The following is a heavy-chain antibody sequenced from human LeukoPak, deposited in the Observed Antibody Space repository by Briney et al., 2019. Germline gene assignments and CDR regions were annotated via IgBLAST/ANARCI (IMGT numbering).Heavy chain of an antibody. V-gene: IGHV4-59*01. CDR2: IYYSGST. J-gene: IGHJ4*02. Sequence: SETLSLTCTVSGGSISSYYWSWIRQPPGKGLEWIGYIYYSGSTNYNPSLKSRVTISVDTSKNQFSLKLSSVTAADTAVYYCARMPPVGGSYVYWGQGTLVTVSS. CDR1: GGSISSYY. CDR3: ARMPPVGGSYVY. D-gene: IGHD1-26*01.